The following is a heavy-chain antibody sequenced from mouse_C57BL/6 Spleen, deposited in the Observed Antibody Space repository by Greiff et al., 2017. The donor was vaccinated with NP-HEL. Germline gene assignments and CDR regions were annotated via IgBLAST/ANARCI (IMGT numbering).Heavy chain of an antibody. CDR1: GFTFSDYG. CDR2: ISSGSSTI. CDR3: ARAPITTVVAPFDY. V-gene: IGHV5-17*01. D-gene: IGHD1-1*01. J-gene: IGHJ2*01. Sequence: EVQLVESGGGLVKPGGSLKLSCAASGFTFSDYGMHWVRQAPEKGLEWVAYISSGSSTIYYADTVKGRFTISRDNAKNTLFLQMTSLRSEDTAMYYCARAPITTVVAPFDYWGQGTTLTVSS.